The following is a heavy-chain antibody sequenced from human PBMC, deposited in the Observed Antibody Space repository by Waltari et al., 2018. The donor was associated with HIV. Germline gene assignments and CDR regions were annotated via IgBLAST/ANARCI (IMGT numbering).Heavy chain of an antibody. CDR1: GYTLTELS. CDR3: ATGGGTTSIQLYDLDV. Sequence: QVQLIQSGAEVKKPGASVKVSCKVFGYTLTELSMHWVRQAPGKGLEWMGGCDPEDDETIYAQKFHGRVTMSEDTSADSAYMELSSLTSEDTAVYYCATGGGTTSIQLYDLDVWGQGTTVTVSS. CDR2: CDPEDDET. V-gene: IGHV1-24*01. D-gene: IGHD1-26*01. J-gene: IGHJ6*02.